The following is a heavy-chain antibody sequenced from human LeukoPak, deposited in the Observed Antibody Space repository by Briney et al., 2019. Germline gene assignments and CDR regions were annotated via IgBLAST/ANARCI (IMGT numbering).Heavy chain of an antibody. CDR3: ARSLGKYSGYGAGFDY. J-gene: IGHJ4*02. V-gene: IGHV1-46*03. D-gene: IGHD5-12*01. Sequence: ASVKASCKASGYTFTSYYMHWVRQAPGQGLEWMGIINPSGGSTSYAQKFQGRVTMTRDTSTSTVYMELSSLRSEDTAVYYCARSLGKYSGYGAGFDYWGQGTLVTVSS. CDR2: INPSGGST. CDR1: GYTFTSYY.